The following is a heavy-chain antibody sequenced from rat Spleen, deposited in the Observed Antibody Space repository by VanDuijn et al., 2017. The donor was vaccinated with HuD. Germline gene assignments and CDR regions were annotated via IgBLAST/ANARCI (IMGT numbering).Heavy chain of an antibody. CDR2: ISTGADNT. D-gene: IGHD1-11*01. CDR3: AIHGGLRNWFDS. V-gene: IGHV5S13*01. CDR1: GFTFSNYD. Sequence: EVQLVESGGGLVQPGRSLKLSCAASGFTFSNYDMAWVRQSPTKGLEWIASISTGADNTYYRDSVKGRFTVSRDDTNNTHYRQMDSLRSEDTATYYCAIHGGLRNWFDSWGQGTLVTVSS. J-gene: IGHJ3*01.